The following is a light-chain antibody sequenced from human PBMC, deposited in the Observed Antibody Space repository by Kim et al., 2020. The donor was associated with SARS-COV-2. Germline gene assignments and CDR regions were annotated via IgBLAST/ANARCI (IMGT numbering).Light chain of an antibody. CDR2: QDT. CDR3: QAWDSSTV. CDR1: KLGDKY. V-gene: IGLV3-1*01. J-gene: IGLJ1*01. Sequence: SYELTQPPSVSVSPGQTASITCSGDKLGDKYACWYQQKPGQSPVLVIYQDTKRPSGIPERFSGSHSGNTATLTISGTQAMDEADYYCQAWDSSTVFG.